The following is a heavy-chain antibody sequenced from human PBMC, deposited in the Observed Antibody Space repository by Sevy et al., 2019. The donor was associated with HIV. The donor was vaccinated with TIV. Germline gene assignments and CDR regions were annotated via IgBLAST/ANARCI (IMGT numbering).Heavy chain of an antibody. CDR1: GYTFTSYG. J-gene: IGHJ4*02. Sequence: ASVKVSCKASGYTFTSYGISWVRQAPGQGLEWMGWISAYNGNTNYAQKLQGRVTMTTDTSTRTAYMELRSLRSDDTAVYYCAGTVGGSYRYYFDYWGQGTLVTVSS. CDR2: ISAYNGNT. CDR3: AGTVGGSYRYYFDY. D-gene: IGHD3-16*02. V-gene: IGHV1-18*04.